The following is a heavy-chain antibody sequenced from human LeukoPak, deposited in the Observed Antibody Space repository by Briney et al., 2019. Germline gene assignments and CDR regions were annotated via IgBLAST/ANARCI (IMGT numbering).Heavy chain of an antibody. CDR1: GFSFRTYA. CDR3: ATVRERPDYYYYGMDV. D-gene: IGHD1-14*01. V-gene: IGHV3-23*01. CDR2: ISGNGGST. J-gene: IGHJ6*02. Sequence: GGSLRLSCAASGFSFRTYAMGWVRQAPGKGLEWVSVISGNGGSTYYADSVKGRFTISRDNSKNTLYLQMNSLRAEDTAVYYCATVRERPDYYYYGMDVWGQGTTVTVSS.